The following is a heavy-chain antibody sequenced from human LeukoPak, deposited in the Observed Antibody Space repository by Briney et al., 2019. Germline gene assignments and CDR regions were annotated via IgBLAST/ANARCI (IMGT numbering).Heavy chain of an antibody. D-gene: IGHD3-3*01. Sequence: AGGSLRLSCAASGFTFSSYWMHWVRQAPGKGLVWVSRINSDGSSTSYADSVKGRFTISRDNAKNTLYLQMNSLRAEDTAVYYCARLYTYYDFWSGYYTSYFDYWGQGTLVTVSS. CDR1: GFTFSSYW. J-gene: IGHJ4*02. CDR3: ARLYTYYDFWSGYYTSYFDY. CDR2: INSDGSST. V-gene: IGHV3-74*01.